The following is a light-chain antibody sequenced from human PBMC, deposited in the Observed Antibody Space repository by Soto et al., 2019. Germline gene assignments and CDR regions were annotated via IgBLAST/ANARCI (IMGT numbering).Light chain of an antibody. V-gene: IGLV1-44*01. CDR1: SSNIGSKT. Sequence: QPVLTQPPSASGTPGQRVAISCSGSSSNIGSKTVSWYQHLPGTAPKLLIYSNDQRPSGVPDRFSGSKSGTSASLAISGLQSEDEADYYCAAWDDSLNGVIFGGGTKLTVL. CDR3: AAWDDSLNGVI. J-gene: IGLJ2*01. CDR2: SND.